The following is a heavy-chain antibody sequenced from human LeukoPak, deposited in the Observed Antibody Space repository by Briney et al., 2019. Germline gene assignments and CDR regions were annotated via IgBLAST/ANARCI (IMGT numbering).Heavy chain of an antibody. CDR3: TRETAYGSGSPGVH. CDR1: GFTFSSYA. D-gene: IGHD3-10*01. CDR2: ISSSGSSI. Sequence: PGGSLRLSCAASGFTFSSYAMNWVLQAPGKGLEWVSSISSSGSSIYYADSVKGRFTISRDNAKKSLYPQMNSLRVEDTAVYYCTRETAYGSGSPGVHWGQGTLVTVSS. J-gene: IGHJ4*02. V-gene: IGHV3-21*01.